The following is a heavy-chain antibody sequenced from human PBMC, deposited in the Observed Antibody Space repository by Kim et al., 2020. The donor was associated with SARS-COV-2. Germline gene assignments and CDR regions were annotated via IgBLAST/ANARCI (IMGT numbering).Heavy chain of an antibody. Sequence: YYVDSVTGRCTISRDTAKNSLYLQMKFLGAEDTAVYYCARSYNSGRPFDPWGQGTLVTVSS. J-gene: IGHJ5*02. CDR3: ARSYNSGRPFDP. D-gene: IGHD3-22*01. V-gene: IGHV3-7*03.